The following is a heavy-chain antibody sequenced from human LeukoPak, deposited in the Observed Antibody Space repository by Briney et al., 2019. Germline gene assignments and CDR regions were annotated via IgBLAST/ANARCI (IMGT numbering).Heavy chain of an antibody. D-gene: IGHD2-21*01. CDR3: ARDVVVRGTVLDY. Sequence: PGGPLRLSCAASGFTFSSYSMNWVRQAPGKGLEWVSSISSSSSYIYYADSVKGRFTISRDNAKNSLYLQMNSLRAEDTAVYYCARDVVVRGTVLDYWGQGTLVTVSS. CDR2: ISSSSSYI. V-gene: IGHV3-21*01. J-gene: IGHJ4*02. CDR1: GFTFSSYS.